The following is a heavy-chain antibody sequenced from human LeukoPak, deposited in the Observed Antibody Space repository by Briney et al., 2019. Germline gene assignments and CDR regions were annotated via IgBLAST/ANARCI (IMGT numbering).Heavy chain of an antibody. D-gene: IGHD2-2*01. CDR3: ARRGGGYCSSTSCYRWFDP. Sequence: SETLSLTCTVSDYSISSGYGYYWGWIRQPPGKGLEWIGNIYHSGITYYNHFNSSLKSRVTISVDTSKNQFSLKLSSVTAADTAVYYCARRGGGYCSSTSCYRWFDPWGQGTLVTVSS. CDR1: DYSISSGYGYY. CDR2: IYHSGIT. V-gene: IGHV4-38-2*02. J-gene: IGHJ5*02.